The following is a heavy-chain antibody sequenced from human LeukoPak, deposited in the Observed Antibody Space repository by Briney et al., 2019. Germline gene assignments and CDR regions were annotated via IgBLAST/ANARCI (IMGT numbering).Heavy chain of an antibody. CDR3: ARNTYYYGNSAGTFDF. Sequence: ASVKVSCKASGYTFTDYSIHWVRQAPGQGLEWMGRIITNTGGTNYAQKFQGRVTMTRDTSISTAYMELSRLTSDDTAVFYCARNTYYYGNSAGTFDFWGQGTLVTASS. CDR2: IITNTGGT. D-gene: IGHD3-22*01. J-gene: IGHJ4*02. V-gene: IGHV1-2*02. CDR1: GYTFTDYS.